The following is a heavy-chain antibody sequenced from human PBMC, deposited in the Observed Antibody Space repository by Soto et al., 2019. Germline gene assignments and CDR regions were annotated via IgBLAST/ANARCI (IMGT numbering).Heavy chain of an antibody. CDR2: IYHSGNT. CDR1: GYAISSGSY. D-gene: IGHD3-22*01. Sequence: SETLSLTCAVSGYAISSGSYWDWIRQPPGKGLEWIGSIYHSGNTYFNPSLESRVTISVDTSKNQFSLKLSSVTAADTAVYYCVRHPHYYDSSGSQNWFDPWGQGT. CDR3: VRHPHYYDSSGSQNWFDP. J-gene: IGHJ5*02. V-gene: IGHV4-38-2*01.